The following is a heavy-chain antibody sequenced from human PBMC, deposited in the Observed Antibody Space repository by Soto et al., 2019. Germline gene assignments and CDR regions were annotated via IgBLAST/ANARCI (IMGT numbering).Heavy chain of an antibody. J-gene: IGHJ4*02. CDR2: IIPIFGTA. V-gene: IGHV1-69*13. Sequence: GASVKVSCKASGGTFSSYAISWVRQAPGQGLEWMGGIIPIFGTANYAQKFQGRVTITADESTSTAYMELSSLRSEDTAVYYCARELGYYDSSGYSKYYFDYWGQGTLVTVSS. D-gene: IGHD3-22*01. CDR3: ARELGYYDSSGYSKYYFDY. CDR1: GGTFSSYA.